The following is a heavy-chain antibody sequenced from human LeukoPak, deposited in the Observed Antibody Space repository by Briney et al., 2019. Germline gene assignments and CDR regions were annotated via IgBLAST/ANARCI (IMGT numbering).Heavy chain of an antibody. Sequence: ASVKVSCKASGYTFTGYYMHWVRQAPGQGLEWMGWINPNSGDTNYAQKFQGRVTMTRDTSISTAYMELSRLRSDDTAVYYCARDKSRGYYGSGNYYPLGFDYWGQGTLVTVSS. J-gene: IGHJ4*02. CDR2: INPNSGDT. CDR1: GYTFTGYY. D-gene: IGHD3-10*01. CDR3: ARDKSRGYYGSGNYYPLGFDY. V-gene: IGHV1-2*02.